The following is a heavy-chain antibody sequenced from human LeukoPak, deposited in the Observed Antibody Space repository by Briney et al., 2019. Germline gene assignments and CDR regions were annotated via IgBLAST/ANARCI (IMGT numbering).Heavy chain of an antibody. J-gene: IGHJ4*02. Sequence: ASVKVSCKASGYTFTGYYMHWVRQAPGQGLEWMGWINPNSGGTNYAQKFQGRVTMTRDTSISTAYMELSRLRSDDTAVYYCARAGIVGATRSFDYWGQGTLVTVSS. CDR3: ARAGIVGATRSFDY. CDR1: GYTFTGYY. D-gene: IGHD1-26*01. V-gene: IGHV1-2*02. CDR2: INPNSGGT.